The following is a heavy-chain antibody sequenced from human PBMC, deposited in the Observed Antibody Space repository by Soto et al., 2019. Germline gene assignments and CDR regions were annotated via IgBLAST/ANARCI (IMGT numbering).Heavy chain of an antibody. CDR2: IWYDGSNK. V-gene: IGHV3-33*01. Sequence: PGGSLRLSCAASGFTFSSYGMHWVRQAPGKGLEWVAVIWYDGSNKYYADSVKGRFTISRDNSKNTLYLQMNSLRAEDTAVYYCAGSYYDFWSGYRTYGMDVWAKGPRSPSP. CDR1: GFTFSSYG. J-gene: IGHJ6*02. CDR3: AGSYYDFWSGYRTYGMDV. D-gene: IGHD3-3*01.